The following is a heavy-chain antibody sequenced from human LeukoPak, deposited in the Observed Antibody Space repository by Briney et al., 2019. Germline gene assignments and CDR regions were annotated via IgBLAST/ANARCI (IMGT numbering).Heavy chain of an antibody. V-gene: IGHV4-59*01. J-gene: IGHJ4*02. CDR1: GGSISSYY. CDR2: IYYSGST. CDR3: ARGHCSSTGCLFDY. Sequence: SETLSLTCAVYGGSISSYYWSWIRQPPGKGLEWIGYIYYSGSTNYNPSLKSRVTISVDTSKNQFSLKLSSVTAADTAVYYCARGHCSSTGCLFDYWGQGTLVTVSS. D-gene: IGHD2-2*01.